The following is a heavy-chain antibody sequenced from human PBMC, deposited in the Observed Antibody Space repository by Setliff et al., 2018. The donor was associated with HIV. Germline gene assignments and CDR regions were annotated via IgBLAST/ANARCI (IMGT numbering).Heavy chain of an antibody. CDR3: ARATTGYSSIWYRNGLTYYYMDV. D-gene: IGHD6-13*01. Sequence: PSETLSLTCAVYGGSFSDYSWTWIRQPPGRGLEWIGEINHSGSTSYNPSLKSRVSMSADTSKNQFSLKLSSVTAADTAIFYCARATTGYSSIWYRNGLTYYYMDVWGRGTKVTVS. V-gene: IGHV4-34*01. J-gene: IGHJ6*03. CDR1: GGSFSDYS. CDR2: INHSGST.